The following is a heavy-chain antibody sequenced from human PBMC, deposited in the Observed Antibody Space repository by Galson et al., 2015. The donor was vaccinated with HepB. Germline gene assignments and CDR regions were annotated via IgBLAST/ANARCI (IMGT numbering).Heavy chain of an antibody. CDR3: ARSFGLGYYYDSSGYPNWFDP. Sequence: SLRLSCAASGFTFSDYYMSWIRQAPGKGLEWVSYISSSGSTIYYADSVKGRFTISRDNAKNSLYLQMNSLRAEDTAVYYCARSFGLGYYYDSSGYPNWFDPWGQGTLVTVSS. CDR2: ISSSGSTI. V-gene: IGHV3-11*01. J-gene: IGHJ5*02. D-gene: IGHD3-22*01. CDR1: GFTFSDYY.